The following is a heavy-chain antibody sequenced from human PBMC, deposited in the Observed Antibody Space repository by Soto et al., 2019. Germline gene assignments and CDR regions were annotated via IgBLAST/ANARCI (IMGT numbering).Heavy chain of an antibody. J-gene: IGHJ4*02. V-gene: IGHV1-18*01. CDR1: GYTFTSYG. Sequence: QVPLVQSGAEVKKPGASVKVSCKASGYTFTSYGISWVRHAPGQGLEWMGWISAYNGNTNYAQKLQGRVTMTTDTSTSTAYMELRSLRSDDTGVYYSARDPPRVWFGESKQYFDYWGQGTLVTVSS. D-gene: IGHD3-10*01. CDR3: ARDPPRVWFGESKQYFDY. CDR2: ISAYNGNT.